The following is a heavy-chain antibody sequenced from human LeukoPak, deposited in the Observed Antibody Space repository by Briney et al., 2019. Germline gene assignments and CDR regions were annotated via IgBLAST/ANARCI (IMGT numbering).Heavy chain of an antibody. V-gene: IGHV1-46*01. CDR1: GYTFTYYY. CDR3: AREGPQGY. CDR2: INPSGGST. J-gene: IGHJ4*02. Sequence: ASVKVSCKTSGYTFTYYYIHWVRQAPGQGFQWMGTINPSGGSTSYAQNFQGRVTVTRDTSTSTVYMELSILRSEDTAVYYCAREGPQGYWGQGTLVTVSS.